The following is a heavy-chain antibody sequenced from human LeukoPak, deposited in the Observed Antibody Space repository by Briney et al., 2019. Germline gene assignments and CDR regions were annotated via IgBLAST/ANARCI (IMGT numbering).Heavy chain of an antibody. J-gene: IGHJ6*02. CDR3: ARDYRSTIGGEYGMDV. CDR1: GGSFSGYY. D-gene: IGHD3-16*01. Sequence: SQTLSLTCAVYGGSFSGYYWSWIRQPQPPGKGLEWIGEINRSGSTKYTPSLKTRVTISVDTSKNQFSLKLSSVTAADTAVYYSARDYRSTIGGEYGMDVWGQGTTVTVSS. V-gene: IGHV4-34*01. CDR2: INRSGST.